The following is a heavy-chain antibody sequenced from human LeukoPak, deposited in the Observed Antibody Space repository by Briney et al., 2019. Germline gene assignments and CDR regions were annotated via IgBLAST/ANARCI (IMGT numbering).Heavy chain of an antibody. CDR2: ISGDGRDI. CDR3: ATRNYYDSSGYNDAFDI. CDR1: AFTFSSYG. V-gene: IGHV3-23*01. D-gene: IGHD3-22*01. Sequence: GGSLRLSCAASAFTFSSYGMSWVRQAPGKGLEWVSAISGDGRDIFYADAVKGRFTISRGNSKNTLYLQMNSLRAEDTAVYYCATRNYYDSSGYNDAFDIWGQGTMVTVSS. J-gene: IGHJ3*02.